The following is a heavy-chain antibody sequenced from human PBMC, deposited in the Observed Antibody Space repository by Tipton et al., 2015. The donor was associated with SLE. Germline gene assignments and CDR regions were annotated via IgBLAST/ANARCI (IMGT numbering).Heavy chain of an antibody. V-gene: IGHV3-48*03. CDR2: ISSSGSTI. CDR1: GFTFSSYE. J-gene: IGHJ3*02. D-gene: IGHD2-15*01. CDR3: ARVYSDAFDI. Sequence: GSLRLSCAASGFTFSSYEMNWVRQAPGKGLEWVSYISSSGSTIYYADSVKGRFTISRDNAKNSLYLQMNSLRAEDTAVYYCARVYSDAFDIWGQGTMVTVSS.